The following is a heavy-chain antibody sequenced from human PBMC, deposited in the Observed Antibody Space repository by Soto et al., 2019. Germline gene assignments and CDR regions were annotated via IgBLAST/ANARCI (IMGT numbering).Heavy chain of an antibody. CDR2: IYYSGST. CDR3: ARDLQLGLFYY. CDR1: GGSVSSGSYF. J-gene: IGHJ4*02. D-gene: IGHD4-4*01. V-gene: IGHV4-61*01. Sequence: SETLSLTCTVSGGSVSSGSYFWSWIRQPPGKGLEWIRCIYYSGSTNYNPSLKNRVTISADTSKNRFSLRLRAATAADTAVYYCARDLQLGLFYYWGQGTPVTVSS.